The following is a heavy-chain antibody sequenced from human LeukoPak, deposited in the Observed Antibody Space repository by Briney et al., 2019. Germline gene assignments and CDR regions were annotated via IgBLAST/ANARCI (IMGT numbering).Heavy chain of an antibody. Sequence: GGSLRLSCAASGFSFSSYGMHWVRQAPGKGLEWVAVISYDGSNKYYADSVKGRFTIPRDKSKNTLYLQMNSLRAEDTAVYYCAKDQATTNDAFDIWGRGTMVTVSS. CDR3: AKDQATTNDAFDI. CDR1: GFSFSSYG. CDR2: ISYDGSNK. D-gene: IGHD4-17*01. V-gene: IGHV3-30*18. J-gene: IGHJ3*02.